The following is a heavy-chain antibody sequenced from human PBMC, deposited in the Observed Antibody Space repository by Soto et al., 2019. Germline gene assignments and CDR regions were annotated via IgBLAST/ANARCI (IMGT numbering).Heavy chain of an antibody. V-gene: IGHV5-51*01. CDR1: GYSFTNHW. J-gene: IGHJ4*02. D-gene: IGHD3-22*01. CDR2: VFPADSDT. CDR3: ARPDSTGYYDY. Sequence: GESLKISCMGSGYSFTNHWIAWVRQMPGKGLEWMAIVFPADSDTRYSPSFQGQVTVSADKSISTAYLQWSSLQDSDSAIYYCARPDSTGYYDYWGQGTPVTVSS.